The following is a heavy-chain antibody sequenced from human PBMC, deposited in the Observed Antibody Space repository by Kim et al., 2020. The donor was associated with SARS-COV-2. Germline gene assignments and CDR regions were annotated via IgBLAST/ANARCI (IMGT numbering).Heavy chain of an antibody. Sequence: SETLSLTCAVYGGSFSGYYWSWIRQPPGKGLEWIGEINHSGSTNYNPSLKSRVTISVDTSKNQFSLKLSSVTAADTAVYYCARGVVYGGNSTHFDYWGQG. CDR2: INHSGST. V-gene: IGHV4-34*01. CDR1: GGSFSGYY. J-gene: IGHJ4*02. CDR3: ARGVVYGGNSTHFDY. D-gene: IGHD2-21*02.